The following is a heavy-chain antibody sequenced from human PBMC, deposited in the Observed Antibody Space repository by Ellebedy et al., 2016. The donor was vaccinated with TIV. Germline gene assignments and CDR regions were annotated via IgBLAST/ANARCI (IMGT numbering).Heavy chain of an antibody. V-gene: IGHV3-33*01. Sequence: GESLKISCAASGFTFSSYGMHWDRQAPGKGLEWVAVIWYDGSNKYYADSVKGRFTISRDNSKNTLYLQMNSLRAEDTAVYYCARAALEYWGQGTLVTVSS. CDR2: IWYDGSNK. CDR1: GFTFSSYG. CDR3: ARAALEY. J-gene: IGHJ4*02. D-gene: IGHD1-1*01.